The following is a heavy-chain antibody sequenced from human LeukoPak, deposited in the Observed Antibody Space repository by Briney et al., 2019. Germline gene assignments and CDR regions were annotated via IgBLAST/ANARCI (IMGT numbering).Heavy chain of an antibody. Sequence: SEALSLTCTVSGGSLSSYYWSWIRQPAGKGLEWIGRIYTSGSTNYNPSLKSRVTMSVDTSKNQFSLKLSSVTAADTAVYYCARSYDYYDSSGYWGDAFDIWGQGTMVTVSS. J-gene: IGHJ3*02. D-gene: IGHD3-22*01. CDR2: IYTSGST. CDR1: GGSLSSYY. CDR3: ARSYDYYDSSGYWGDAFDI. V-gene: IGHV4-4*07.